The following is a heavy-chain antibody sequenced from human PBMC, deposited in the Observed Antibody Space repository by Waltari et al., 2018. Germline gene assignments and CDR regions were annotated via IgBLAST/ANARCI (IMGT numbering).Heavy chain of an antibody. CDR3: AREAARRGAFDI. V-gene: IGHV4-4*07. D-gene: IGHD6-6*01. Sequence: QVQLQESGPGLVKPSETLSLTCTVTGCSLSRYYWRWIRQPAGKGLEWIGRIYTSGSTNYNPSLKSRVTISVDKSKNQFSLKLSSVTAADTAVYYCAREAARRGAFDIWGQGTMVTVSS. CDR2: IYTSGST. CDR1: GCSLSRYY. J-gene: IGHJ3*02.